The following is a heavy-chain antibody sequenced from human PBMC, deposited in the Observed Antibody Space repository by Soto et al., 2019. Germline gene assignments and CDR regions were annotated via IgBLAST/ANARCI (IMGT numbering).Heavy chain of an antibody. CDR2: ISGSGGST. CDR3: AKDPQDYYYYYYMDV. V-gene: IGHV3-23*01. Sequence: GGSLRLSCAASGFTFSSYAMSWVRQAPGKGLEWVSAISGSGGSTYYADSVKGRFTISRDNSKNTLYLQMNSLSAEDTAVYYCAKDPQDYYYYYYMDVWGKGTTVTVSS. CDR1: GFTFSSYA. J-gene: IGHJ6*03.